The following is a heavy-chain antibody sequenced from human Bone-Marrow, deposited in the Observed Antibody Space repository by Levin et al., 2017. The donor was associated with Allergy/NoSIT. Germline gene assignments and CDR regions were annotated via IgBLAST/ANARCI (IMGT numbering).Heavy chain of an antibody. Sequence: SETLSLTCTVSGDSINRGGFFWTWIRQPPGKGLGWIGYITDTGSTFYNPSLKSRITLSRDTSQNQFVLRVTSVTAADTAIYYCARLVDSRGYSGYVDNWGRGSLVTVSS. CDR3: ARLVDSRGYSGYVDN. CDR2: ITDTGST. CDR1: GDSINRGGFF. D-gene: IGHD5-12*01. J-gene: IGHJ4*02. V-gene: IGHV4-31*03.